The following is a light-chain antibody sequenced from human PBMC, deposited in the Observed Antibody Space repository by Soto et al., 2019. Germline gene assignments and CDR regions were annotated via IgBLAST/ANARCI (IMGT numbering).Light chain of an antibody. Sequence: QSALTQPASVSGSPGQSITISCTGTSSDVGGYNYVSWYQHHPGKAPKLMIYEVSNRPSGVSNRFSGSKSANTASLTISGLQAEDEADYFCISYGSTSTRYVFGTGTKVTVL. J-gene: IGLJ1*01. CDR3: ISYGSTSTRYV. CDR1: SSDVGGYNY. V-gene: IGLV2-14*01. CDR2: EVS.